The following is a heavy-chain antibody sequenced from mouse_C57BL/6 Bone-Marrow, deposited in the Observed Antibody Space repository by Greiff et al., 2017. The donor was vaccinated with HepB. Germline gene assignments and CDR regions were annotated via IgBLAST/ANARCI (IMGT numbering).Heavy chain of an antibody. J-gene: IGHJ3*01. V-gene: IGHV5-12*01. CDR3: ARHPYGNYVGAY. Sequence: DVMLVESGGGLVQPGGSLKLSCAASGFTFSDYYMYWVRQTPEKRLEWVAYISNGGGSTYYPDTVKGRFTISRDNAKNTLYLQMSRLKSEDTAMYYCARHPYGNYVGAYWGQGTLVTVSA. CDR1: GFTFSDYY. D-gene: IGHD2-1*01. CDR2: ISNGGGST.